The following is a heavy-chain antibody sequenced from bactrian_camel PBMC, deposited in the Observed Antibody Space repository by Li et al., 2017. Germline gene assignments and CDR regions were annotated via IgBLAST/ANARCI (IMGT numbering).Heavy chain of an antibody. CDR3: AAVRLGGSWSPEWAAYRY. D-gene: IGHD6*01. J-gene: IGHJ4*01. CDR1: PSTYVYV. Sequence: VQLVESGGGSVQAGGSLRLSCEASPSTYVYVMGWFRQSPGDEREGVAAIDFDGTPTYAQSVKGRFTISRDNAKNTMYLQMNSLKSEDTALYYCAAVRLGGSWSPEWAAYRYRGQGTQVTVS. V-gene: IGHV3S53*01. CDR2: IDFDGTP.